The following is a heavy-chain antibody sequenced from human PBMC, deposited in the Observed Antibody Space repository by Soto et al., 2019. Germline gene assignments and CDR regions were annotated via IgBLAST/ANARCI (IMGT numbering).Heavy chain of an antibody. J-gene: IGHJ4*02. CDR3: TSSIAGGRAR. CDR2: IRSKAYGGTT. Sequence: AGGSLRLSCTASGFTFGDYAMSWFRQAPGKGLEWVGFIRSKAYGGTTEYAASVKGRFTISRDDSKSIAYLQMNSLKTEDIAVYYCTSSIAGGRARWGQGTLVTVSS. V-gene: IGHV3-49*03. D-gene: IGHD6-6*01. CDR1: GFTFGDYA.